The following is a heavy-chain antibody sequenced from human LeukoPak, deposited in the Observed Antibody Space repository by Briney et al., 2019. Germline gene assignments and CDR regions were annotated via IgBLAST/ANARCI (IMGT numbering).Heavy chain of an antibody. CDR1: GGSISSGNYY. J-gene: IGHJ4*02. V-gene: IGHV4-61*02. Sequence: SETLSLTCTVSGGSISSGNYYWSWIRQPAGKGLEWIGRIWTDGVTSYNPSLKSRVTISLDTSKNQFSLRLSSVTAADTAVYYCARGRDSRGYQYNGFDCSGQGTLVTVS. D-gene: IGHD3-22*01. CDR3: ARGRDSRGYQYNGFDC. CDR2: IWTDGVT.